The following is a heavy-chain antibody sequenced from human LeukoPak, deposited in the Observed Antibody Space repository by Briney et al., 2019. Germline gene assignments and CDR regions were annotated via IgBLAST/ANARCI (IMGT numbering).Heavy chain of an antibody. V-gene: IGHV3-23*01. CDR1: GFTFSTYT. CDR2: IYGSGGAS. D-gene: IGHD6-13*01. CDR3: AKDPYSSSWSFFDY. J-gene: IGHJ4*02. Sequence: PGGSLRLSCAASGFTFSTYTMNWVRQAPGKGLEWVSGIYGSGGASFYADSVKGRFTISRDNSKNTLYLQMNSLRAEDTAVYYCAKDPYSSSWSFFDYWGQGTLVTVSS.